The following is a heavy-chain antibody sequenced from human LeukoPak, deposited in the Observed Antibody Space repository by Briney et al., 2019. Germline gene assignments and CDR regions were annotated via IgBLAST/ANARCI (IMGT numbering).Heavy chain of an antibody. CDR1: GFTFSSYA. CDR3: ARSPRGYYYYGMDV. D-gene: IGHD3-16*01. CDR2: ISGSGGST. V-gene: IGHV3-23*01. J-gene: IGHJ6*02. Sequence: GGSLRLSCAASGFTFSSYAMSWVRQAPGKGLEWVSAISGSGGSTYYADSVKGRFTISRDNSKNTLYLQMNSLRAEDTAVYYCARSPRGYYYYGMDVWGQGTTVTVSS.